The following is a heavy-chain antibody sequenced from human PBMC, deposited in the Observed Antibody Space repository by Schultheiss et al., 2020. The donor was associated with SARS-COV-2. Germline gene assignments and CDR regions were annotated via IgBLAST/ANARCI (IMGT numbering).Heavy chain of an antibody. Sequence: ASVKVSCKASGYTFTSYAMHWVRQAPGQRLEWMGWINAGNGNTKYSQKLQGRVTMTTDTSTSTAYMELRSLRSDDTAVYYCARDQGRWLVRGTFDYWGQGTLVTVSS. J-gene: IGHJ4*02. CDR3: ARDQGRWLVRGTFDY. CDR2: INAGNGNT. D-gene: IGHD6-19*01. V-gene: IGHV1-3*01. CDR1: GYTFTSYA.